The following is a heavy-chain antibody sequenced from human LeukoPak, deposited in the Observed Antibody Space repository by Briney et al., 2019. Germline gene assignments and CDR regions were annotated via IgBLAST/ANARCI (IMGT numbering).Heavy chain of an antibody. J-gene: IGHJ4*02. CDR1: GGSISSGGYY. CDR3: ARGSDCGGDCPFDY. V-gene: IGHV4-31*03. Sequence: PSQTLSLTCTVSGGSISSGGYYWSWIRQHPGKGLEWIGYIYYSGSTYYNPSLKSRVTISVDTSKNQFSLKLSSVTAADTAVYYCARGSDCGGDCPFDYWGQGTLVTVSP. CDR2: IYYSGST. D-gene: IGHD2-21*02.